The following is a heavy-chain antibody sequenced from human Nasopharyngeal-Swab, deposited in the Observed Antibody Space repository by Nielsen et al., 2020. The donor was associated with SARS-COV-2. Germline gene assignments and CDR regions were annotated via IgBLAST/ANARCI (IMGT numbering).Heavy chain of an antibody. CDR2: INRDGSGT. V-gene: IGHV3-74*01. CDR1: GFTFSRYG. CDR3: ARDCDTATCYRSAADT. D-gene: IGHD2-2*01. J-gene: IGHJ5*01. Sequence: GEPLKISCEASGFTFSRYGMHWVRQATGKGLMWVARINRDGSGTNYADSVKGRFTISRDNAKNTLYLQMNTLSDEDTGVYYCARDCDTATCYRSAADTWGQGTLVTVSS.